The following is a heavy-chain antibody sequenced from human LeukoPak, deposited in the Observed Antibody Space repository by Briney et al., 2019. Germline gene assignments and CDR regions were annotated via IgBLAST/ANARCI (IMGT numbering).Heavy chain of an antibody. CDR3: ARDYYYDSSGYYTGYFDY. Sequence: PGGSLRLSCAASGFTFSRYWMTWVRQAPGKGLEWVANIKEDGSKKNYVDSVKGRFTISRDNAKNSLYLQMNSLRAEDTAVYYCARDYYYDSSGYYTGYFDYWGQGTLVTVSS. J-gene: IGHJ4*02. CDR2: IKEDGSKK. D-gene: IGHD3-22*01. CDR1: GFTFSRYW. V-gene: IGHV3-7*01.